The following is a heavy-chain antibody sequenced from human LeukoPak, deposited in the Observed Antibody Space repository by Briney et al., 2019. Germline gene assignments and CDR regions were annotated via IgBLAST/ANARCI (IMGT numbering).Heavy chain of an antibody. D-gene: IGHD3-10*01. V-gene: IGHV4-38-2*02. CDR2: IYYSGST. J-gene: IGHJ3*02. CDR1: GYSISSGYY. Sequence: SETLSLTCTVSGYSISSGYYWGWIRQPPGKGLEWIGSIYYSGSTHYNPSLKSRVTISVDTSKNQFSLKLSSVTAADTAVYYCAEYGSGSSTDAFDIWGQGTMVTVSS. CDR3: AEYGSGSSTDAFDI.